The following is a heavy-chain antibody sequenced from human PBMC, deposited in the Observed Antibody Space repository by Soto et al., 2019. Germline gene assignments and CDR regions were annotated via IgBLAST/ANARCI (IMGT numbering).Heavy chain of an antibody. J-gene: IGHJ4*02. CDR1: GFTFSSYG. V-gene: IGHV3-33*01. D-gene: IGHD6-19*01. CDR2: IWYDGSNK. CDR3: ARDCAGYSSGWYQRGGFDY. Sequence: QVQLVESGGGVVQPGRSLRLSCAASGFTFSSYGMHWVRQAPGKGLEWVAVIWYDGSNKYYADSVKGRFTTSRDNSKNTLYLKMNSLRAEDTAVSYCARDCAGYSSGWYQRGGFDYWGQGTLVTVSS.